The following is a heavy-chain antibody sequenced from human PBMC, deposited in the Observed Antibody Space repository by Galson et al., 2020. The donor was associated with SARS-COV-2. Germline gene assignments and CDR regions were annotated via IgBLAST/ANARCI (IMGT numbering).Heavy chain of an antibody. Sequence: SETLSLTCTVLGGSVRSRGNYWVWIRQSPGKGLEYIGSIHYSGSTYYNPSLKSRVTTSVDTSKNQVSLKLSSVTAADTAVYYCARGAYDPLAGHYRDYGMDVWGQGTTVTVSS. CDR1: GGSVRSRGNY. V-gene: IGHV4-39*01. D-gene: IGHD3-9*01. J-gene: IGHJ6*02. CDR2: IHYSGST. CDR3: ARGAYDPLAGHYRDYGMDV.